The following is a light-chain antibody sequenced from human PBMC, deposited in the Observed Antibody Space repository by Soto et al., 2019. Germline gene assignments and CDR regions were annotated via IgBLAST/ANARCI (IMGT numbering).Light chain of an antibody. CDR3: CSYTSSNTYV. J-gene: IGLJ1*01. CDR1: SSDVGGYNY. V-gene: IGLV2-14*01. Sequence: QSVLTQPPSASGSPGQSVTISCTGTSSDVGGYNYVSWYQQHPGKAPKLMIYEVNNRPSGVSNRFSGSKSGNTASLTISGLQADDEADYYCCSYTSSNTYVFGTGTKLTVL. CDR2: EVN.